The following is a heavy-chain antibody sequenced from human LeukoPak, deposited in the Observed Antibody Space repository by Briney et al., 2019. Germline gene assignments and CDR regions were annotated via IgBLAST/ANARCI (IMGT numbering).Heavy chain of an antibody. CDR3: ARHYYYGSGGDDGWFDP. V-gene: IGHV4-39*01. CDR2: IYYSGST. Sequence: PSETLSLTCTVSGGSISSSSYYWGWIRQPPGKGLEWIGSIYYSGSTNYNPSLKSRVTISVDTSKNQFSLKLSSVTAADTAVYYCARHYYYGSGGDDGWFDPWGQGTLVTVSS. CDR1: GGSISSSSYY. D-gene: IGHD3-10*01. J-gene: IGHJ5*02.